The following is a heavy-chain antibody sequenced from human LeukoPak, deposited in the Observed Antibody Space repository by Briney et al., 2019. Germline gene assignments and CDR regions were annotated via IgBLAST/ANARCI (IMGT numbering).Heavy chain of an antibody. CDR3: ARGRLAAAGTGIRFDP. Sequence: SETLSLTCAVSGGSISSSNWWSWVRQPPGKGLEWIGEIYHSGSTNYNPSLKSRVTISVDTSKNQFSLKLSSVTAADTAVYYCARGRLAAAGTGIRFDPWGQGTLVTVSS. CDR1: GGSISSSNW. V-gene: IGHV4-4*02. D-gene: IGHD6-13*01. J-gene: IGHJ5*02. CDR2: IYHSGST.